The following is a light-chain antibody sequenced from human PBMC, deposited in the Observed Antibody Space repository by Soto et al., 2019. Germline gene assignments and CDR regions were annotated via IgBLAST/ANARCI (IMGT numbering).Light chain of an antibody. V-gene: IGKV3-20*01. CDR2: GAS. CDR3: QQYGTSPYT. Sequence: EIVLTQSPGTLSLSPGERATLSCRASQKVSNNWLAWYQQKPGQPPRLLLHGASSRATGIPERFSGSGSGTDFILTISSLEPEDFEVYFCQQYGTSPYTFGQGTRLEIK. J-gene: IGKJ2*01. CDR1: QKVSNNW.